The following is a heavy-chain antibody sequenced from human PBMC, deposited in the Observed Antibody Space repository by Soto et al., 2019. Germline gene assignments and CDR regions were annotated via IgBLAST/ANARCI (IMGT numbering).Heavy chain of an antibody. J-gene: IGHJ2*01. D-gene: IGHD6-13*01. CDR3: ARERFSSSWFLNSREYFDL. CDR1: GYTFTSYG. Sequence: ASVKVSCKASGYTFTSYGISWVRQAPGQGLEWMGWISAYNGNTNYAQKLQGRVTMTTDTSTSTAYMELRSLRSDDTAVYYCARERFSSSWFLNSREYFDLWGRGTLVTAPQ. V-gene: IGHV1-18*01. CDR2: ISAYNGNT.